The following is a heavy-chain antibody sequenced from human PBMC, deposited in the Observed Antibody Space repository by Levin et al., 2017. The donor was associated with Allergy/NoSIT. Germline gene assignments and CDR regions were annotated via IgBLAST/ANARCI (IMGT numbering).Heavy chain of an antibody. CDR2: ISSSGSTI. D-gene: IGHD2-2*01. V-gene: IGHV3-48*03. Sequence: GGSLRLSCAASGFTFSSYEMNWVRQAPGKGLEWVSYISSSGSTIYYADSVKGRFTISRDNAKNSLYLQMNSLRAEDTAVYYCARDSLYCSSTSCWAYYGMDVWGQGTTVTVS. CDR1: GFTFSSYE. J-gene: IGHJ6*02. CDR3: ARDSLYCSSTSCWAYYGMDV.